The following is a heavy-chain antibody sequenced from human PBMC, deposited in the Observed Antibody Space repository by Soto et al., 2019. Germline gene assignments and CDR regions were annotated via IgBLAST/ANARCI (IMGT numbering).Heavy chain of an antibody. Sequence: GGTLRLSCAVSGFTFSNYVMYWVRQAPGKGLEWVSSISGSSFSIYYADSVRGRFTVSRDNANNSLSLQMNSLRAEDTAVYCCARRTGTHLGWGQGSLFTVSS. CDR3: ARRTGTHLG. CDR1: GFTFSNYV. CDR2: ISGSSFSI. D-gene: IGHD7-27*01. V-gene: IGHV3-21*01. J-gene: IGHJ4*02.